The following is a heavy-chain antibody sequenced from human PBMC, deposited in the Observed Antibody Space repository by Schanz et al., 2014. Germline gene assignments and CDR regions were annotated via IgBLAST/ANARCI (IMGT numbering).Heavy chain of an antibody. V-gene: IGHV4-59*02. Sequence: QVQLQESGPGLVKSSETLSLTCTVSGGSVSTYYWHWIRQPPGKGLEWIGYIHYSGNTNYNPSLKSRVTISLDTSKNQFSLKVNSVTAADTAVYYCAKIGYGGLLNYYIDHWGQGTLVTVSS. J-gene: IGHJ4*02. CDR3: AKIGYGGLLNYYIDH. CDR1: GGSVSTYY. D-gene: IGHD3-16*01. CDR2: IHYSGNT.